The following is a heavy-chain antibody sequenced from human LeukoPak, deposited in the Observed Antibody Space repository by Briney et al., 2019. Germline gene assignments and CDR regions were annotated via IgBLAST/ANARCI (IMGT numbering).Heavy chain of an antibody. CDR2: IYYSGST. CDR3: ARRLRVGESSLDAFDI. V-gene: IGHV4-59*08. CDR1: GGSISSYY. J-gene: IGHJ3*02. Sequence: SETLSLTCTVSGGSISSYYWSWIRQPPGKGLEWIGYIYYSGSTNYNSSLKSRVTISVDTSKNQFSLKLSSVAAADTAVYYCARRLRVGESSLDAFDIWGQGTMVTVSS. D-gene: IGHD3-10*01.